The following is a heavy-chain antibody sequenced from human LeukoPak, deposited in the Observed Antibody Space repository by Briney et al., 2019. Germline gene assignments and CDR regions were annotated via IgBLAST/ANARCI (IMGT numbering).Heavy chain of an antibody. J-gene: IGHJ4*02. CDR2: IRNKDYNYAA. CDR3: AQYCTRPGCLSGY. D-gene: IGHD2-8*01. Sequence: GGSLRLSCATSGFTFSGSAMYWVRQASGKGLEWLGRIRNKDYNYAAAYAASVKGRFAISRDDSKNMAYLQMNSLKTEDTAVYYCAQYCTRPGCLSGYWGQGTLVTVSS. V-gene: IGHV3-73*01. CDR1: GFTFSGSA.